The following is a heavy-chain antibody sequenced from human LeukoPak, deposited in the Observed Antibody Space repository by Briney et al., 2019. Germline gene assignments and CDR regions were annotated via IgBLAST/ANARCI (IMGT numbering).Heavy chain of an antibody. CDR3: AKESRYAERDYDFWSGYYTAVDY. Sequence: PSETLSLTCTVSGGSISSYYWSWIRQPPGKGLEWIGYIYYSGSTNYNPSLKSRVTISVDTSKNQFSLKLSSVTAADTAVYYCAKESRYAERDYDFWSGYYTAVDYWGQGTLVTVSS. CDR2: IYYSGST. D-gene: IGHD3-3*01. J-gene: IGHJ4*02. V-gene: IGHV4-59*01. CDR1: GGSISSYY.